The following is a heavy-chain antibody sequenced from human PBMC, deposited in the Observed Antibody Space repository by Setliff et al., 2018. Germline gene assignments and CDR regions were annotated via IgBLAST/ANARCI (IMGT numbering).Heavy chain of an antibody. CDR2: ISSSSTYI. CDR1: GFTFSSYT. J-gene: IGHJ4*02. Sequence: GGSLRLSCAASGFTFSSYTMNWVRQAPGKGLEWVTAISSSSTYIFYADSVKGRFTISRDNARNALYLQMNSLRVEDTAVYYCVRDKDKDFDFWGQGTLVTVSS. V-gene: IGHV3-21*04. CDR3: VRDKDKDFDF.